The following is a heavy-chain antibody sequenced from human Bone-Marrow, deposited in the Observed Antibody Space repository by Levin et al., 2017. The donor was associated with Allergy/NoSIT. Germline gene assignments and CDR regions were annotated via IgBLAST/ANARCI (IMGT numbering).Heavy chain of an antibody. CDR3: AKAKTNSGFVVGFDA. V-gene: IGHV3-9*01. CDR1: GFIFDDYA. D-gene: IGHD2-8*01. CDR2: ISWSSSVI. Sequence: PGGSLRLSCTASGFIFDDYAMHWIRIAPGKGLEWVSGISWSSSVIAYADSVKGRFTVSRDNVKNSLYLQLNDLRAEDTALYYCAKAKTNSGFVVGFDAWGQGTRVIVSS. J-gene: IGHJ4*02.